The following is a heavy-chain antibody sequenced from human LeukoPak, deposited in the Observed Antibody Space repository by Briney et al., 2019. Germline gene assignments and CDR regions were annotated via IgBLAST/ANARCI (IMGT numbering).Heavy chain of an antibody. D-gene: IGHD3-16*01. CDR1: GYTFTNYG. V-gene: IGHV1-18*01. Sequence: ASVKVSCKASGYTFTNYGVTWVRQAPGQGLEWMGWISTYNGNTNYAQKLQGRVTITADKSTSTAYMELSSLRSEDTAVYYCARVSPLPWGTYYFDYWGQGTLVTVSS. J-gene: IGHJ4*02. CDR3: ARVSPLPWGTYYFDY. CDR2: ISTYNGNT.